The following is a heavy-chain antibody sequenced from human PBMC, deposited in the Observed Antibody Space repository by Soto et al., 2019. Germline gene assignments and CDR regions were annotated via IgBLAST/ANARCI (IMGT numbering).Heavy chain of an antibody. CDR3: ARDKGVEDSSGYSYAFDI. CDR1: GFTVSSNY. V-gene: IGHV3-66*01. J-gene: IGHJ3*02. D-gene: IGHD3-22*01. CDR2: IYSGGST. Sequence: GGSLRLSCAASGFTVSSNYMSWVRQAPGKGLEWVSVIYSGGSTYYADSVKGRFTISRDNSKNTLYLQMNSLRAEDTAVYYCARDKGVEDSSGYSYAFDIWGQGTIVTVSS.